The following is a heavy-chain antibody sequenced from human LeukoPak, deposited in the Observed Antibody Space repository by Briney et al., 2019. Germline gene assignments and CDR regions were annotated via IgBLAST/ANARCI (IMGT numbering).Heavy chain of an antibody. J-gene: IGHJ4*02. CDR1: GFAFSTYV. V-gene: IGHV3-23*01. D-gene: IGHD3-16*01. Sequence: GGSLRLSCAASGFAFSTYVMSWVRQAPWKELDWVSAIGTSGGTTYYADSVKGRFTISRDNSKDTLYLQMNSLRAEDTAVYYCAKRLGGSGFDYWGQGTLVTVSS. CDR2: IGTSGGTT. CDR3: AKRLGGSGFDY.